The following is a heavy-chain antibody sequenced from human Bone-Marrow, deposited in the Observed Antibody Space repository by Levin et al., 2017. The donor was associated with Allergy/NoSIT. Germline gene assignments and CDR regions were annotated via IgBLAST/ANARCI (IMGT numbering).Heavy chain of an antibody. V-gene: IGHV3-23*01. CDR1: GFTFSTYA. D-gene: IGHD4-17*01. J-gene: IGHJ4*02. CDR3: AKGPTTVTSVNWWIDY. CDR2: ISGSGGST. Sequence: PGGSLRLSCAASGFTFSTYAMTWVRQAPGKGLEWVSAISGSGGSTYYADSVKGRFTISRDNSKYTLYLRMNSLRAEDTAMYYCAKGPTTVTSVNWWIDYWGQGALVTVSS.